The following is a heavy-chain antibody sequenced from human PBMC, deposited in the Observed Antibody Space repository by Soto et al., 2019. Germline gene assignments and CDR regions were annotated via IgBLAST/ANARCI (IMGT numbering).Heavy chain of an antibody. D-gene: IGHD4-4*01. V-gene: IGHV4-34*01. CDR2: INHSGST. CDR1: GGSFSGYY. CDR3: ARIGRLQSNNWFDP. Sequence: PSETLSLTCAVYGGSFSGYYWSWIRQPPGKGLEWIGEINHSGSTNYNPSLKSRVTISVDTSKNQFSLKLSSVTAADTAVYYCARIGRLQSNNWFDPWGQGTLVTVSS. J-gene: IGHJ5*02.